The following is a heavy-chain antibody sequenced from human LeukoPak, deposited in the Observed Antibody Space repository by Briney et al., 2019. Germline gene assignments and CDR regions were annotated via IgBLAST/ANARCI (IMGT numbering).Heavy chain of an antibody. D-gene: IGHD1-7*01. V-gene: IGHV3-48*01. CDR3: ARAQGNWNYRTPLDY. J-gene: IGHJ4*02. CDR2: ISSSGSTI. CDR1: GFTFSSYS. Sequence: GGSLRLSCAASGFTFSSYSMSWIRQAPGKGLEWVSYISSSGSTIYYADSVKGRFTISRDNAKNSLYLQMNSLRAEDTAVYYCARAQGNWNYRTPLDYWGQGTLVTVSS.